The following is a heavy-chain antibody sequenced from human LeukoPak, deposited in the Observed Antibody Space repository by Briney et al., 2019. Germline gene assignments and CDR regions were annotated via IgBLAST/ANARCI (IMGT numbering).Heavy chain of an antibody. Sequence: PSETLSLTCTVSGGSISTYYWSWIRQPPGKGLEWIGYIYHSGSTNYNPSLKSRVTISVDTSKSQFSLKLSSVTAADTAVYYCARSEYSSSTYQHYFYMDVWGKGTTVTVSS. CDR1: GGSISTYY. J-gene: IGHJ6*03. CDR3: ARSEYSSSTYQHYFYMDV. D-gene: IGHD6-6*01. V-gene: IGHV4-59*01. CDR2: IYHSGST.